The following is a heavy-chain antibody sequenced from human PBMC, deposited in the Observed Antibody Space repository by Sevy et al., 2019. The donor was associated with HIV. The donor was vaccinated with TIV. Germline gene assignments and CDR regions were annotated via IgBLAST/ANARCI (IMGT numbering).Heavy chain of an antibody. CDR2: ISSTSSTI. CDR1: GFTFSSYS. J-gene: IGHJ6*02. V-gene: IGHV3-48*01. CDR3: ARNGGYADYGMDV. Sequence: WGSLRLSCAASGFTFSSYSMNWVRQAPGKGLEWISYISSTSSTIYYADSVKGRFTISRDNAKNSLYLQMNSLRAEDTAVYYCARNGGYADYGMDVWGQGTTVTVSS. D-gene: IGHD5-12*01.